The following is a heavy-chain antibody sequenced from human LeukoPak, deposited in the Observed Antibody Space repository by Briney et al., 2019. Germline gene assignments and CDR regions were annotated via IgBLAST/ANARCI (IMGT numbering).Heavy chain of an antibody. CDR3: ARGSPILSGPGSPI. J-gene: IGHJ3*02. CDR1: GYTFTSYD. Sequence: ASVKVSCKASGYTFTSYDINWVRQAPGQGLEWMGWMNPNSGNTGYAQKFQGRVTMTRNTSISTAYMELSSLRSEDTAVYYCARGSPILSGPGSPIWGQGTMVTVSS. V-gene: IGHV1-8*01. D-gene: IGHD1-26*01. CDR2: MNPNSGNT.